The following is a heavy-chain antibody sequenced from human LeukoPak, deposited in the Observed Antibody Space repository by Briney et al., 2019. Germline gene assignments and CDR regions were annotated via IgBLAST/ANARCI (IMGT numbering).Heavy chain of an antibody. CDR2: INHSGST. V-gene: IGHV4-38-2*02. J-gene: IGHJ5*02. D-gene: IGHD6-13*01. CDR3: ARSRRRVAAAGTRLTWFDP. CDR1: GYSINSGYY. Sequence: SGTLSLTCTVSGYSINSGYYWGWIRQPPGKGLEWIGEINHSGSTNYNPSLKSRVTISVDTSKNQFSLKLSSVTAADTAVYYCARSRRRVAAAGTRLTWFDPWGQGTLVTVSS.